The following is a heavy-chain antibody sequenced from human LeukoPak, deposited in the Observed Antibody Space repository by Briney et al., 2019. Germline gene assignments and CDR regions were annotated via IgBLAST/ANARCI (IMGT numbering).Heavy chain of an antibody. CDR1: GFTVSSNY. CDR3: ARDYWNRNDAFDI. Sequence: GGSLRLSCAASGFTVSSNYMSWVRQAPGKGLEWVSVIYSGGSTYYADSVKGRFTISRDNSKNTLYLQMNSLRAEHTAVYYCARDYWNRNDAFDIWGQGTMVTVSS. CDR2: IYSGGST. J-gene: IGHJ3*02. D-gene: IGHD1-14*01. V-gene: IGHV3-66*01.